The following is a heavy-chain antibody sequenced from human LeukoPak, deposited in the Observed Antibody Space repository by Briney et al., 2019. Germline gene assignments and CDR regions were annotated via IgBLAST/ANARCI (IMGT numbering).Heavy chain of an antibody. J-gene: IGHJ4*02. CDR2: ISYDGSNK. V-gene: IGHV3-30*19. CDR3: AKEAAAVTRDFDY. CDR1: GFTFSSYG. D-gene: IGHD6-13*01. Sequence: GGSLRLSCAASGFTFSSYGMHWVRQAPGKGLEWVAVISYDGSNKYYADSVKGRFTISRDNSKNTLYLQMNSLRAEDTAVYFCAKEAAAVTRDFDYWGQGTLVTVSS.